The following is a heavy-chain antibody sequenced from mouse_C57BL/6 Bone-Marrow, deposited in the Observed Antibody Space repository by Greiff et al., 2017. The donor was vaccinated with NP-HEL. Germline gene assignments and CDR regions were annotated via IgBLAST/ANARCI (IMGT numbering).Heavy chain of an antibody. CDR2: INPSTGGT. V-gene: IGHV1-42*01. Sequence: VQLQQSGPELVKPGASVKISCKASGYSFTGYYMNWVKQSPEKSLEWIGEINPSTGGTTYNQKFKAKATLTVDKSSSTAYMQLQSLTSEDSAVYYCARSGYYGSSLAWFAYWGQGTLVTVSA. CDR1: GYSFTGYY. J-gene: IGHJ3*01. CDR3: ARSGYYGSSLAWFAY. D-gene: IGHD1-1*01.